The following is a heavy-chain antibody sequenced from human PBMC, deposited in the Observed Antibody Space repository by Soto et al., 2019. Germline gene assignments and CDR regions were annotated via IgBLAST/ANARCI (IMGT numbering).Heavy chain of an antibody. CDR2: IYYSGST. D-gene: IGHD3-10*01. V-gene: IGHV4-31*03. Sequence: QVQLQESGPGLVKPSQTLSLTCTVSGGSISSGGYYWSWLRQHPGTGLEWFGYIYYSGSTYYNPSLKSRVTISVDTSKNQFSLKLSSVNAADTAVYYCARTYYYGSGSESYYFDYWGQGTLVTVPS. J-gene: IGHJ4*02. CDR1: GGSISSGGYY. CDR3: ARTYYYGSGSESYYFDY.